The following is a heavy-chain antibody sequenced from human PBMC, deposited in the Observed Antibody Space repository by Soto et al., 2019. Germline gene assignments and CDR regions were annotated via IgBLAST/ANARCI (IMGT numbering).Heavy chain of an antibody. J-gene: IGHJ4*02. CDR1: GCSISSSSYY. V-gene: IGHV4-39*01. Sequence: SETLSLTCTVSGCSISSSSYYWGWIRQPPGKGLEWIGSIYYSGSTYYNPSLKSRVTISVDTSKNQFSLKLSSVTAADTAVYYCARQARRGYSGYELQLLPAAVSYWGQGTLVTVSS. CDR2: IYYSGST. D-gene: IGHD5-12*01. CDR3: ARQARRGYSGYELQLLPAAVSY.